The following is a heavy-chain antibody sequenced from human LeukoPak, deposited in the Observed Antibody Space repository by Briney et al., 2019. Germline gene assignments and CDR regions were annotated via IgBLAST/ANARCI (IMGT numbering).Heavy chain of an antibody. V-gene: IGHV4-39*07. CDR2: IYYSGST. CDR3: ARDEIVGATIDY. J-gene: IGHJ4*02. Sequence: SETLSLTCTVSGGSISSSSYYWGWIRQPPGKGLEWIGSIYYSGSTYHNPSLKSRVTISVDTSKNQFSLKLSSVTAADTAVYYCARDEIVGATIDYWGQGTLVTVSS. CDR1: GGSISSSSYY. D-gene: IGHD1-26*01.